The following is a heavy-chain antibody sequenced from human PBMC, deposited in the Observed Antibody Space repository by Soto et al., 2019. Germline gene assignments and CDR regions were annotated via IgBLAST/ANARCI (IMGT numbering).Heavy chain of an antibody. V-gene: IGHV4-38-2*02. Sequence: PSETLSLTCSVSGYSITSSYWGWIRQSPGKGPEWIASIYHGGTTFYNPSLKSRITISVXXXXXXFXLXLXXXTAAXTAVYYFARAHVMVVAGSTFDYWGHGTLVTVSS. J-gene: IGHJ4*01. CDR1: GYSITSSY. CDR3: ARAHVMVVAGSTFDY. D-gene: IGHD6-19*01. CDR2: IYHGGTT.